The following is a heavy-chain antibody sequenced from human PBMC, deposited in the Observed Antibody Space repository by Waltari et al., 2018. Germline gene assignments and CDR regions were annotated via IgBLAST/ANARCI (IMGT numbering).Heavy chain of an antibody. CDR1: AGSINSSSHY. CDR3: ARGVGADFDF. D-gene: IGHD3-10*01. J-gene: IGHJ4*02. CDR2: VYYTGST. Sequence: QLQLQEAGPGLVKPSETLSIICTVSAGSINSSSHYWAWIRQPPGKVLEWIGSVYYTGSTHYNPSLKSRVTISLDMSKNDFSLRLNSATAADTGVYYCARGVGADFDFWGQGTRVTVSS. V-gene: IGHV4-39*02.